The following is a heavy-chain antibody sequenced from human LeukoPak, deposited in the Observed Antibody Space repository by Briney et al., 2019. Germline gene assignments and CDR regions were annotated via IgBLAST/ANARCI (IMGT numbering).Heavy chain of an antibody. CDR3: ARRLGIEFDY. CDR2: IYYSGST. CDR1: GGSISSSSYY. J-gene: IGHJ4*02. V-gene: IGHV4-39*01. D-gene: IGHD3-16*01. Sequence: SETLSLTCTVSGGSISSSSYYWGWIRQPPGKGLEWIGSIYYSGSTYYNPSLKSRVTISVDTSKNQFSLKLSSVTAADTDVYYCARRLGIEFDYWGQGTLVTVSS.